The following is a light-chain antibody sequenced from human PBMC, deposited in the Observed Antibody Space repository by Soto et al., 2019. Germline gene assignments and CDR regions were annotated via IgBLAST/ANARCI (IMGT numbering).Light chain of an antibody. Sequence: QSVLTQPPSASGTPGQRVSISCSGSSSNIGSNTVNWYQQLPGTAPKLLIYSNNERPSGVPDRFSGSKSGTSASLAISGLQSEEEADYYCAAWDDSLNGPVVFGGGTKVTVL. CDR3: AAWDDSLNGPVV. V-gene: IGLV1-44*01. J-gene: IGLJ2*01. CDR1: SSNIGSNT. CDR2: SNN.